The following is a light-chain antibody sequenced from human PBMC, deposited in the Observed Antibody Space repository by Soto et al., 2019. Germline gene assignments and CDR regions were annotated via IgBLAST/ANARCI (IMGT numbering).Light chain of an antibody. J-gene: IGLJ1*01. CDR1: SRDVGGYDC. CDR2: EVS. Sequence: QSVLTQPPPASGSPGQSATISCTGTSRDVGGYDCVSWYQQHPGKAPKLMMYEVSKRPSGVPDRFSGSKSGNTASLTVSGLQPEDEADYYCSSYAGINILYIFGSGTKVTVL. V-gene: IGLV2-8*01. CDR3: SSYAGINILYI.